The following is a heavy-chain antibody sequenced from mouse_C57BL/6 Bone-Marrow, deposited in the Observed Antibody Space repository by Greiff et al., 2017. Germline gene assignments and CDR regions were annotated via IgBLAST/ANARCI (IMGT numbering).Heavy chain of an antibody. CDR3: ARETGY. Sequence: EVKLMESGGGLVKPGGSLKLSCAASGFTFSSYAMSWVRQTPEKRLAWVATISDGGSYTYYPDNVKGRFTISRDNAKNNLYLQMSHLKSEDTAMYYFARETGYWGQGTTLTVSS. J-gene: IGHJ2*01. CDR1: GFTFSSYA. V-gene: IGHV5-4*01. CDR2: ISDGGSYT.